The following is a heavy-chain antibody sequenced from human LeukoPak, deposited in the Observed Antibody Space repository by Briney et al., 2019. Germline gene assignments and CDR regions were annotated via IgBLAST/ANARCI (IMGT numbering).Heavy chain of an antibody. CDR3: ARYCSSTSCYFFDS. Sequence: SETLSLTCTVSAGSISSYYWSWIRQPPGKGLEWIGYVYYSGSTNYNPSLKSRVTISVDTSKNQFSLKLSSVTAAATAVYYCARYCSSTSCYFFDSWGQGTLVTVSS. CDR2: VYYSGST. D-gene: IGHD2-2*01. CDR1: AGSISSYY. V-gene: IGHV4-59*08. J-gene: IGHJ4*02.